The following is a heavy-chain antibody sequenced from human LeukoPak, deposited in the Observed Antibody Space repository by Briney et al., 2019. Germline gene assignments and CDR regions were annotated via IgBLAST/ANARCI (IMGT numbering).Heavy chain of an antibody. J-gene: IGHJ6*02. Sequence: ASVKVSCKASGYTFTSYDINWVRQATGQGLEWMGWMNPNSGNTGYAQKFQGRVTMTRNTSISTAYMGLSSLRSEDTAVYYCARMATIIDYYYYYGMDVWGQGTTVTVSS. D-gene: IGHD5-24*01. CDR2: MNPNSGNT. CDR1: GYTFTSYD. V-gene: IGHV1-8*01. CDR3: ARMATIIDYYYYYGMDV.